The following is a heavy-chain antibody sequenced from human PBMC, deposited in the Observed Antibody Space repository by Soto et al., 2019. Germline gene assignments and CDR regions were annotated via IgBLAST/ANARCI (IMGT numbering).Heavy chain of an antibody. CDR2: ISSSSSTI. CDR1: GFTFSSYS. Sequence: GGSLRLSCAASGFTFSSYSMNWVRQAPGKGLEWVSYISSSSSTIYYADSVKGRFTISRDNAKNSLYLQMNSLRDEDTAVYYCARKDYYDSSGYPVDALDIWGQGTMVTVSS. J-gene: IGHJ3*02. D-gene: IGHD3-22*01. V-gene: IGHV3-48*02. CDR3: ARKDYYDSSGYPVDALDI.